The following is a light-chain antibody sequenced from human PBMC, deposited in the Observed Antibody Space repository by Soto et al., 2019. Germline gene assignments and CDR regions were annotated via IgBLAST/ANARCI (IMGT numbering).Light chain of an antibody. V-gene: IGKV1-39*01. Sequence: DIQMTQSPSSLSASVGDRVTITCRASQTMNTYLNWYQQKPGKAPKLLIHAASSLQSGVPSRFSGSGSGTDFTLTISSLQPEDFVTYYCQQTYSTPITFGQGTRLEIK. CDR2: AAS. J-gene: IGKJ5*01. CDR3: QQTYSTPIT. CDR1: QTMNTY.